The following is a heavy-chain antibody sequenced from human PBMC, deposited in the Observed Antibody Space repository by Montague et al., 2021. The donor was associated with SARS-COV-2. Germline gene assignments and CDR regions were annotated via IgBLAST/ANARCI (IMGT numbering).Heavy chain of an antibody. V-gene: IGHV3-33*01. CDR1: GFTFSSYG. Sequence: SLRLSCAASGFTFSSYGMHWVRQAPGKGLEWVAVIWYDGSNKYYADSVKGRFTISRDNSKSTLYLQMNSLRAEDTAVYYCARSLSYYYGMDVWGQGTTVTVSS. D-gene: IGHD3-9*01. J-gene: IGHJ6*02. CDR3: ARSLSYYYGMDV. CDR2: IWYDGSNK.